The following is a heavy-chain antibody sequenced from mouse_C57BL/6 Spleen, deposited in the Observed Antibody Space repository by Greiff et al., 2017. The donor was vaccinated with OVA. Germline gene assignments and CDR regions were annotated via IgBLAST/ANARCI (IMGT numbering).Heavy chain of an antibody. CDR1: GYTFTSYT. V-gene: IGHV1-4*01. J-gene: IGHJ3*01. CDR2: INPSSGYT. CDR3: AKRGIYYDYDVKAWFAY. Sequence: QVPLQQSGAELARPGASVQLSCKASGYTFTSYTMHWVKQRPGQGLEWIGYINPSSGYTKYNQKFTDKATLTADKSSSTAYMQLSSLTSEDSAVYYCAKRGIYYDYDVKAWFAYWGQGTLVTVSA. D-gene: IGHD2-4*01.